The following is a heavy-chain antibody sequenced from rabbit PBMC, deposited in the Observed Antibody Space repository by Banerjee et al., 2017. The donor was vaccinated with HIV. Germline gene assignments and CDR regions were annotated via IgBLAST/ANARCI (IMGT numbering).Heavy chain of an antibody. D-gene: IGHD4-2*01. CDR1: GFSFSSGYW. Sequence: QEQLEESGGDLVKPEGSLTLTCTASGFSFSSGYWICWVRQAPGKGLEWIACIYTGSSGTTWYASWAKGRFTISKTSSTTVTLQMTSLTAADTATYFCARGDGSRSAYYGVDLWGPGTLVTVS. CDR3: ARGDGSRSAYYGVDL. CDR2: IYTGSSGTT. J-gene: IGHJ6*01. V-gene: IGHV1S45*01.